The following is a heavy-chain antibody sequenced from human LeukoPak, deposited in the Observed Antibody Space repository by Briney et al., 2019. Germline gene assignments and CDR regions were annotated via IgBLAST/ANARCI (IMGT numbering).Heavy chain of an antibody. V-gene: IGHV3-74*01. CDR3: VRDPPEREELFDY. Sequence: PGGSLRLSCAASGFTFSRYWMHWVRQAPGKGLVWVSRINGDGSDTSYADSVRGRFTISRDNAKNTLFLQMNSLRAEDTAVYFCVRDPPEREELFDYWGQGTLVTVSS. J-gene: IGHJ4*02. CDR1: GFTFSRYW. CDR2: INGDGSDT. D-gene: IGHD1-26*01.